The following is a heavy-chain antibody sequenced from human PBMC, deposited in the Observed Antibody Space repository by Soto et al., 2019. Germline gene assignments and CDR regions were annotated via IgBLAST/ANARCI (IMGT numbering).Heavy chain of an antibody. CDR3: AKDYYYDSSGLD. Sequence: GGSLRLSCAASGFTFDDYTMHWVRQAPGKGLEWVSLISWDGGSTYYADSVKGRFTISRDNSKNSLYLQMNSLRTEGTALYYCAKDYYYDSSGLDWGQGTLATVSS. D-gene: IGHD3-22*01. CDR1: GFTFDDYT. J-gene: IGHJ4*02. CDR2: ISWDGGST. V-gene: IGHV3-43*01.